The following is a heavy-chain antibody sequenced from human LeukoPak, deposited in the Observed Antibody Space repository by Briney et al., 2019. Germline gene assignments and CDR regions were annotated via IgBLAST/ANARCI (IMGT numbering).Heavy chain of an antibody. CDR2: VDPTDSYT. CDR1: GYIFTNYW. V-gene: IGHV5-10-1*01. D-gene: IGHD6-19*01. Sequence: GESLQISCKGSGYIFTNYWISWVRQLPGKALEWIGRVDPTDSYTNYSPSFQGHVAISVDKSISTAYLQWSSLKASDTAMYYCARQGIVVADSFDPWGQGTLVTVSS. CDR3: ARQGIVVADSFDP. J-gene: IGHJ5*02.